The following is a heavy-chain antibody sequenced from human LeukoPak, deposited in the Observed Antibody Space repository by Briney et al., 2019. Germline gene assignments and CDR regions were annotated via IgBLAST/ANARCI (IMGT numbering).Heavy chain of an antibody. V-gene: IGHV3-11*04. CDR3: TRSMATITFSFHY. D-gene: IGHD5-24*01. CDR1: GFTFSDYY. J-gene: IGHJ4*02. Sequence: GGSLRLSCAASGFTFSDYYMSRIRQAPGKGLECVSYISSSGSTIYYADSVKGRFTISRDNAKNSLYLQMNSLRAEDTAMYYCTRSMATITFSFHYWGQGTLVTVSS. CDR2: ISSSGSTI.